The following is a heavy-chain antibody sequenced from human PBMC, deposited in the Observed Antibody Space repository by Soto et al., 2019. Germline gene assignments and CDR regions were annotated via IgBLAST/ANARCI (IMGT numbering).Heavy chain of an antibody. D-gene: IGHD3-3*01. Sequence: GASVKVSCKASGGTFSSYAISWVRQAPGQGLEWMGGIIPIFGTANYAQKFQGRVTITADESTSTAYMELSSLRSEDTAVYYCARDRLDTIFGVVRREDNWFDPWGQGTLVTSPQ. CDR1: GGTFSSYA. CDR2: IIPIFGTA. J-gene: IGHJ5*02. CDR3: ARDRLDTIFGVVRREDNWFDP. V-gene: IGHV1-69*13.